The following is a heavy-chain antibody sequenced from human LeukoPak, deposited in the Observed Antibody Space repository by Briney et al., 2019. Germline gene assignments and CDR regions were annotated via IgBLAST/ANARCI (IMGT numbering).Heavy chain of an antibody. J-gene: IGHJ6*02. Sequence: PSETLSLTCTVSGGPISSYYWSWLRQPPGKALEWRGNRYYSGSNNYNHSLKSRVTISVDTSKNQFYLKLSSVTAADTAVYYCARLGISGSYSRYYYGMDVWGQGTTVTVSS. V-gene: IGHV4-59*13. CDR3: ARLGISGSYSRYYYGMDV. CDR2: RYYSGSN. CDR1: GGPISSYY. D-gene: IGHD1-26*01.